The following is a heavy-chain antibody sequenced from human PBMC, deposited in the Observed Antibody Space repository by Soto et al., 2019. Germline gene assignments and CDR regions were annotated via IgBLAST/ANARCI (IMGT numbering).Heavy chain of an antibody. J-gene: IGHJ5*02. Sequence: ASVKVSCKASGYTFTAYSLHWVRQAPGQGLEWMGWINGGNGDTKHSQKFQGRVTITRDTFASTVYMEVSSLRFEDTAVSYCERSMFDKRWKKNWFDTWGQGTLVTVSS. CDR1: GYTFTAYS. D-gene: IGHD3-10*02. CDR3: ERSMFDKRWKKNWFDT. CDR2: INGGNGDT. V-gene: IGHV1-3*01.